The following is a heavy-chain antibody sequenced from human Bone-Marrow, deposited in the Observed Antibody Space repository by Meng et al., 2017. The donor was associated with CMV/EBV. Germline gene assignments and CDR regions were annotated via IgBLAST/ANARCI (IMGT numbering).Heavy chain of an antibody. J-gene: IGHJ4*02. D-gene: IGHD5-12*01. Sequence: ASVKVSCKASGYTFTSYDINWVRQATGQGLEWMGWMNPNSGNTGYAQKFQGRVTITRNTSISTAYMELSSLRSEDTAVYYCARGHVSGGSGYASSGVGDYWGQGTLVTVYS. CDR1: GYTFTSYD. CDR3: ARGHVSGGSGYASSGVGDY. CDR2: MNPNSGNT. V-gene: IGHV1-8*03.